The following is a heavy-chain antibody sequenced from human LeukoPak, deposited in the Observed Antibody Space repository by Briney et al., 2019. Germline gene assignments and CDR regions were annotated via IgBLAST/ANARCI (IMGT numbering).Heavy chain of an antibody. CDR3: ARGFGD. Sequence: GGSLRLSCAASGFTFSSYEVNWVRQAPGKGLEWVSYISGSGSTKYYADSVKGRFSISRDNAKNSLYLQMNSLRAEDTAVYYCARGFGDWGQGTLVTVAS. J-gene: IGHJ4*02. D-gene: IGHD3-10*01. CDR2: ISGSGSTK. V-gene: IGHV3-48*03. CDR1: GFTFSSYE.